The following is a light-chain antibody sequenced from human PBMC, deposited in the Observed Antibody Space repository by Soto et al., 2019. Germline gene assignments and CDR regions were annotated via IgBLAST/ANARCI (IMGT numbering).Light chain of an antibody. Sequence: EIVLTQSPGTLSLSPGERATLSCRASQSVSSTYLAWYQQKPGQAHRLLIYGASSRATGIPDRLIGSGSGTDFTLTISRLEPEDFAVYYCQQYGSSPPITFGQGTRLEMK. CDR1: QSVSSTY. V-gene: IGKV3-20*01. CDR2: GAS. J-gene: IGKJ5*01. CDR3: QQYGSSPPIT.